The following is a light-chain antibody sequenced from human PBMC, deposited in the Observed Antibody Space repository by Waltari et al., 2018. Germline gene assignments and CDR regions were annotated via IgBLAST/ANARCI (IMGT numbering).Light chain of an antibody. CDR2: GVS. J-gene: IGKJ2*01. Sequence: EIVLTQSPGTLSLSPGERATLSCRASQSITTTYLAWYQQRPGQAPRRLIYGVSIRATGIPDRFSGSGSGTDFTLTISRLEPEDFAMYYCQQYGTSSMYTFGQGTKLEIK. CDR1: QSITTTY. V-gene: IGKV3-20*01. CDR3: QQYGTSSMYT.